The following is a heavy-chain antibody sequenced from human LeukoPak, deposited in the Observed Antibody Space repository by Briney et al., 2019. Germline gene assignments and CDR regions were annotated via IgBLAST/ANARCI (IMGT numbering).Heavy chain of an antibody. CDR3: AREIYYDSSGYYKPRYYYGMDV. CDR1: GFTFSSHA. Sequence: GGSLRLSCAASGFTFSSHAMSWVRQAPGKGLEWVSAINGVGDNTYYADSVKGRFTISRDNSKDTVHLQMNSLRAEDTAVYYCAREIYYDSSGYYKPRYYYGMDVWGQGTTVTVSS. CDR2: INGVGDNT. V-gene: IGHV3-23*01. D-gene: IGHD3-22*01. J-gene: IGHJ6*02.